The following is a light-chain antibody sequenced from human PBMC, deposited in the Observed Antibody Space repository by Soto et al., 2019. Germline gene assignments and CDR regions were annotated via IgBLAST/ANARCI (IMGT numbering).Light chain of an antibody. CDR3: QQYGSSIT. J-gene: IGKJ5*01. CDR2: GAS. Sequence: EIVLTRSPDTLSLSPGERATLSCRASQSVSSSYFAWYQQKPGQAPRLLIYGASSRATGIPDRSSGSGSGTDFTLTISRLEPEDFAVYYRQQYGSSITFGQGTRLEI. CDR1: QSVSSSY. V-gene: IGKV3-20*01.